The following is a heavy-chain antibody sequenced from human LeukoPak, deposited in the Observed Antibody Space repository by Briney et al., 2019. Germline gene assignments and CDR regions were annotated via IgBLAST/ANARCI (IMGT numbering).Heavy chain of an antibody. CDR1: GGSISSGGYS. CDR3: ARLSFYDSSGYYKNALQDY. D-gene: IGHD3-22*01. Sequence: SQTLSLTCAVSGGSISSGGYSWSWIRQPPGKGLEWIGYIYHSGSTYYNPSLKSRVTISVDRSKNQFSLKLSSVSAADTAVYYCARLSFYDSSGYYKNALQDYWGQGTLVTVSS. V-gene: IGHV4-30-2*01. J-gene: IGHJ4*02. CDR2: IYHSGST.